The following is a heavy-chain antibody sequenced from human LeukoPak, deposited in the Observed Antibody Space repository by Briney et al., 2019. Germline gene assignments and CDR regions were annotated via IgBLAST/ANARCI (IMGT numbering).Heavy chain of an antibody. CDR1: GFTFSSYS. V-gene: IGHV3-20*01. J-gene: IGHJ4*02. CDR2: INWNGGNT. D-gene: IGHD2-8*01. CDR3: ARDFGPALYCTNGVCPTPLDY. Sequence: GGSLRLSCAASGFTFSSYSMNWVRQAPGKGLEWVSGINWNGGNTGYADSVKGRSTISRDNAKNSLYLQMNSLGAEDTALYHCARDFGPALYCTNGVCPTPLDYWGQGTLVTVSS.